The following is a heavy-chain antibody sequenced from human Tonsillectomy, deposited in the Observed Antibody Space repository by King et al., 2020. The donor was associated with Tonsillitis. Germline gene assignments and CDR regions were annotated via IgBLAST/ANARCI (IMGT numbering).Heavy chain of an antibody. D-gene: IGHD3-3*01. Sequence: VQLVESGAEVKKPGESLKISCKGSGYSFTTYWIGWVRQMLGKGLEWMGIIYPGDSDTRYSPSFQGQVTISADKSISTAYLQWSSLKASDTAMYYCASSKITIFGVRGAFDIWGQGTMVTVSS. CDR2: IYPGDSDT. V-gene: IGHV5-51*01. CDR1: GYSFTTYW. CDR3: ASSKITIFGVRGAFDI. J-gene: IGHJ3*02.